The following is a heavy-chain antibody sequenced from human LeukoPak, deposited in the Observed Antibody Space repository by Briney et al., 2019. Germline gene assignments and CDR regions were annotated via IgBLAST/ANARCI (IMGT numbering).Heavy chain of an antibody. V-gene: IGHV3-30*18. CDR1: GFTFSSYG. CDR2: ISYDGSNK. D-gene: IGHD7-27*01. J-gene: IGHJ4*02. Sequence: GGSLRLSCAASGFTFSSYGMHWVRQAPGKGLEWVAVISYDGSNKYYADSVKGRFTISRDNSKNTLYLQMNSLRAEDTAVYYCAKEASGQTYFDYWGQGTLVTVSS. CDR3: AKEASGQTYFDY.